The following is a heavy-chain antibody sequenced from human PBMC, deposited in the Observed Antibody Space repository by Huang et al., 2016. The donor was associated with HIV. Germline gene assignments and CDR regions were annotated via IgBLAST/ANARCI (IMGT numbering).Heavy chain of an antibody. J-gene: IGHJ4*02. D-gene: IGHD2-15*01. Sequence: EVQLVESGGGLVQPGRSLRLSCAASGFTFYDYAMHWVRRAPGKGLEWVSGVSWDSDTIGYADSVNGRFTISRDNAKNSLYLQMNSLRAEDMALYYCAKGGMVVSATHFDSWGQGTLVTVSS. CDR1: GFTFYDYA. CDR3: AKGGMVVSATHFDS. V-gene: IGHV3-9*03. CDR2: VSWDSDTI.